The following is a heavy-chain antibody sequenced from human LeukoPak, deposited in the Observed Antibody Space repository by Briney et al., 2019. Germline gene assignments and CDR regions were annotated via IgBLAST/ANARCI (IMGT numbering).Heavy chain of an antibody. CDR2: ISYDGSNK. CDR3: AKGEDGYNVDY. D-gene: IGHD5-24*01. V-gene: IGHV3-30*18. J-gene: IGHJ4*02. Sequence: PGGSLRLSCAASGFTFSSYSMNWVRQAPGKGLEGVAVISYDGSNKYYADSVKGRSTISRDNSKNTLYLQMNSLRAEDTAVYYCAKGEDGYNVDYWGQGTLVTVSS. CDR1: GFTFSSYS.